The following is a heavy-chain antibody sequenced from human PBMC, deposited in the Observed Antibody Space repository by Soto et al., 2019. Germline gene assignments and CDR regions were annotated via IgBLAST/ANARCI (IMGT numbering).Heavy chain of an antibody. CDR1: GFTFSSYA. CDR3: ARLLGITIFGETDNWFDP. D-gene: IGHD3-3*01. CDR2: ISYDGSNK. V-gene: IGHV3-30-3*01. Sequence: LRLSCAASGFTFSSYAMHWVRQAPGKGLEWVAVISYDGSNKYYADSVKGRFTISRDNSKNTLYLQMNSLRAEDTAVYYCARLLGITIFGETDNWFDPWGQGTLVTVSS. J-gene: IGHJ5*02.